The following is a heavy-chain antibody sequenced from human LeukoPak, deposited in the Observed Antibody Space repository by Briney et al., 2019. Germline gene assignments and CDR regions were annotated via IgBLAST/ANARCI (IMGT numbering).Heavy chain of an antibody. V-gene: IGHV3-23*01. CDR2: TSGSGGNT. Sequence: GGSLRPSCAASGFTFSSYAMSWVRQAPGKGLEWVSATSGSGGNTYYADSVKGRFTISRDNSKNTLYLQMNSLRAEDTAVYYCAKEKQTGMYYFDYWGQGTLVTVSS. J-gene: IGHJ4*02. D-gene: IGHD3-10*01. CDR1: GFTFSSYA. CDR3: AKEKQTGMYYFDY.